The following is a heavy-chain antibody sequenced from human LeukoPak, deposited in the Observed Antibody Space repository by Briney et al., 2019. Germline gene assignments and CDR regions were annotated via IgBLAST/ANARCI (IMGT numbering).Heavy chain of an antibody. V-gene: IGHV1-69*05. Sequence: SVKVSCKASGGTFITYGINWVRQAPGQGLEWMGGIVPMFGIANYAQKFEGRVSITTDESSTTAYVELSSLRSEDTAFYYCATTSVRDGFNYFDYWGQGTLVPVSS. CDR1: GGTFITYG. CDR2: IVPMFGIA. D-gene: IGHD5-24*01. CDR3: ATTSVRDGFNYFDY. J-gene: IGHJ4*02.